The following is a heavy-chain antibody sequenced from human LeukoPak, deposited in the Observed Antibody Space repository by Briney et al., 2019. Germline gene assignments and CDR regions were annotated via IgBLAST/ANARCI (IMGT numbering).Heavy chain of an antibody. Sequence: SETLSLTCTVSGGSIGRYSWSWIRQPPGEGLEWIGYIYYSGSTNYNPSLKSRVTISVDTSKNQFSLKLSSVTAADTAVYYCARVLLDAFDIWGQGTMVTVSS. CDR3: ARVLLDAFDI. CDR2: IYYSGST. V-gene: IGHV4-59*01. CDR1: GGSIGRYS. J-gene: IGHJ3*02.